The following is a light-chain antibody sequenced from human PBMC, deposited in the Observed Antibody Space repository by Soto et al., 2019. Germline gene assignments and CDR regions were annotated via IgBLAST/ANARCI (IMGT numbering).Light chain of an antibody. V-gene: IGKV1-5*01. CDR1: QSISSW. CDR2: DAS. CDR3: QQYNSYTEALT. Sequence: DLQMTQSPSTLSASVGDRVTITCRASQSISSWLAWYQQKPGKAPKLLIYDASSLESGVPSRFSGSGSGTEFTLTISSLQPDDFATYYCQQYNSYTEALTFGGGTKVEIK. J-gene: IGKJ4*01.